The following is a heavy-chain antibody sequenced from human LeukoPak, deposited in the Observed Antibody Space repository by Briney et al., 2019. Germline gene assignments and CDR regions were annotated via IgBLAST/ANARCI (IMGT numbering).Heavy chain of an antibody. CDR3: AKNGGSQCSSHLDS. CDR1: GFTFSSYA. CDR2: TSGSGGST. D-gene: IGHD2-15*01. V-gene: IGHV3-23*01. Sequence: GGSLRLSCAASGFTFSSYAMSWVRQAPGKGLEWVSGTSGSGGSTYYAGSVKGRFTISRDNSKNTLYLQMNSLRVEDTAVYYCAKNGGSQCSSHLDSWAQGTRVTVS. J-gene: IGHJ4*03.